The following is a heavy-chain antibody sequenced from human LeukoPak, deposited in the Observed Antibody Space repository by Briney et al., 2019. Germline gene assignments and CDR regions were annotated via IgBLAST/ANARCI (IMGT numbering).Heavy chain of an antibody. J-gene: IGHJ6*02. CDR3: ATSLILYYYYGMDV. CDR2: FDPEDGET. V-gene: IGHV1-24*01. CDR1: GYTLTELS. D-gene: IGHD2-21*01. Sequence: ASVKVSCKVSGYTLTELSMHWVRQAPGKGLEWMGGFDPEDGETIYAQKFQGRVTMTEDTSTDTAYMELSSLRSEDTAVYYCATSLILYYYYGMDVWGRGTTVTVSS.